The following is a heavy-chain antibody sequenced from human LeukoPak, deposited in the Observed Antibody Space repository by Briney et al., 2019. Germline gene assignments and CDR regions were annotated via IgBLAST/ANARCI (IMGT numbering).Heavy chain of an antibody. CDR3: AKDYCSGSSCYSGLDF. V-gene: IGHV3-23*01. D-gene: IGHD2-15*01. CDR1: GFTFSSYA. CDR2: ISGSGGST. J-gene: IGHJ4*02. Sequence: GGSLRLSCAASGFTFSSYAMSWVRQAPGKGLEWVSVISGSGGSTYYADAVKGRFTISRDNSKNTLYLQMNSLRAEDTAVYYCAKDYCSGSSCYSGLDFWGQGALVTVSS.